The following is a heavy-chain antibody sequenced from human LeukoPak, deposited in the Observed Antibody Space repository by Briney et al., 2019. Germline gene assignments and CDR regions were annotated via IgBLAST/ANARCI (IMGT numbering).Heavy chain of an antibody. CDR3: ARSDDWYATGHFDY. Sequence: PSETLSLTCTVSGGSISSYYWSWIRQPPGKGLEWIGYIYYSGSTNYNPSLKSRVTISVDTSKNQFFLKLSSVTAADTAVYYCARSDDWYATGHFDYWGQGTLVTVSS. D-gene: IGHD3-9*01. CDR1: GGSISSYY. J-gene: IGHJ4*02. V-gene: IGHV4-59*01. CDR2: IYYSGST.